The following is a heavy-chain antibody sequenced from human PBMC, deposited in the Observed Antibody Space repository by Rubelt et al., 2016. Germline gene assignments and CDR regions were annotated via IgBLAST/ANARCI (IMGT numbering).Heavy chain of an antibody. J-gene: IGHJ4*02. CDR3: AKNNEVLPDWVDY. V-gene: IGHV3-23*04. CDR2: IRGGGGST. D-gene: IGHD4/OR15-4a*01. Sequence: EVQVVESGGGLVQPGGSLRLSCAASGFTVSSKYMSWVRQAPGKGLEWVSAIRGGGGSTYYADSVKGRFTISRDNSKNTLDLQMNSLRAEDTAVYYCAKNNEVLPDWVDYWSQGTLVTVSS. CDR1: GFTVSSKY.